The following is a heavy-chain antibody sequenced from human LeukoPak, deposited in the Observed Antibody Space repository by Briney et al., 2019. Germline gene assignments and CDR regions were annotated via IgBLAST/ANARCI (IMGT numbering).Heavy chain of an antibody. V-gene: IGHV4-59*11. CDR1: GGSISSHY. CDR2: IYYSGST. Sequence: SETLSLTCKVSGGSISSHYWSWIRQPPGKGLEWIGYIYYSGSTNYNPSLKSRVTISVDTSKNQFSLKLSSVTAADTAVYYCARTTEAHSWRTRYYDYYMDVWGKGTTVTVSS. CDR3: ARTTEAHSWRTRYYDYYMDV. D-gene: IGHD6-13*01. J-gene: IGHJ6*03.